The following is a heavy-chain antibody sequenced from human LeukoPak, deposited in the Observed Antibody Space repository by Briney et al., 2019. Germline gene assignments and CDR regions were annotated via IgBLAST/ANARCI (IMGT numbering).Heavy chain of an antibody. CDR3: AKLNGGSCSSVYDY. CDR1: GFTFGSYA. D-gene: IGHD2-15*01. V-gene: IGHV3-23*01. CDR2: ISGGGGTT. Sequence: GGSLTLSCAASGFTFGSYAMSWVRQAPGKGLEWVSVISGGGGTTYYADSVKGRFTISRDNSKSTLYLQMNSLRAEDTAIYYCAKLNGGSCSSVYDYWGQGTLVTVSS. J-gene: IGHJ4*02.